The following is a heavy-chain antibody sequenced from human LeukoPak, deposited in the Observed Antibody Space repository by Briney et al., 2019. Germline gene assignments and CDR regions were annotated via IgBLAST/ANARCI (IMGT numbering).Heavy chain of an antibody. CDR2: IIDNGDTT. CDR1: GFNFNRYA. D-gene: IGHD3-16*01. V-gene: IGHV3-23*01. CDR3: AKLGGQEIYNYYVGV. Sequence: GGSLRLSCAASGFNFNRYAMSWVRQAPGKGLEWVSGIIDNGDTTYHANSVKGRFTISRDNSKNTLYLQMHSRRAEDTAVYYCAKLGGQEIYNYYVGVWGKGTTVAVSS. J-gene: IGHJ6*03.